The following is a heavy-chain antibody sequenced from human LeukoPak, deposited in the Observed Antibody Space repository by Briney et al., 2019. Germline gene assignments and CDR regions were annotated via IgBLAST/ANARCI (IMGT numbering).Heavy chain of an antibody. CDR3: ATVVADYYYYYMDV. J-gene: IGHJ6*03. CDR1: GFTFNNNG. CDR2: IYSGGST. V-gene: IGHV3-53*01. D-gene: IGHD2-15*01. Sequence: GGSLRLSCAASGFTFNNNGMSWVRQAPGKGLEWVSVIYSGGSTYCADSVKGRFTISRDNSKNTLYLQMNSLRAEDTAVYYCATVVADYYYYYMDVWGKGTTVTISS.